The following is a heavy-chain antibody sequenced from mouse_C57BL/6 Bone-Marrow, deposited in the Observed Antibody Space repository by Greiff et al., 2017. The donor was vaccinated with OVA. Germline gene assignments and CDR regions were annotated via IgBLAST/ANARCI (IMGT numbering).Heavy chain of an antibody. CDR1: GYTFTDYY. CDR3: ARGLGRDAMDY. J-gene: IGHJ4*01. D-gene: IGHD4-1*01. Sequence: VKLVESGAELVRPGASVKLSCKASGYTFTDYYINWVKQRPGQGLEWIARIYPGSGNTYYNEKFKGKATLTAEKSSSTAYMQLSSLTSEDSAVYFCARGLGRDAMDYWGQGTSVTVSS. V-gene: IGHV1-76*01. CDR2: IYPGSGNT.